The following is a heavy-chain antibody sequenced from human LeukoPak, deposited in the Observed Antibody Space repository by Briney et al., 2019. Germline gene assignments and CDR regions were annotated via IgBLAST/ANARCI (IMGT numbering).Heavy chain of an antibody. CDR1: GFTFSSYS. V-gene: IGHV3-48*02. D-gene: IGHD3-16*01. CDR3: AGDHNWGFDH. Sequence: GSLRLSCAASGFTFSSYSMNWVRQVPGKGLEWVSYIDSSSSTELYVDSVKGRFTIPRDNARNSLYLQMNSLRDEDTAVYYCAGDHNWGFDHWGQGTLVTVSS. CDR2: IDSSSSTE. J-gene: IGHJ4*02.